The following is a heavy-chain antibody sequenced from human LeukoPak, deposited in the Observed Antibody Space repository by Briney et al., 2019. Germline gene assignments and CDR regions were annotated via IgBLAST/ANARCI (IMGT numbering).Heavy chain of an antibody. D-gene: IGHD5-18*01. CDR3: ARGPWLHLWPRVAQYFPH. CDR1: GGSFSGYY. Sequence: KPSETLSLTCAVYGGSFSGYYWSWIRQPPGKGLEWIGEINHSGSTNYNPSLKSRVTISVDTSKNQFSLKLSSVTAAATAVEYCARGPWLHLWPRVAQYFPHWPQGNL. CDR2: INHSGST. V-gene: IGHV4-34*01. J-gene: IGHJ1*01.